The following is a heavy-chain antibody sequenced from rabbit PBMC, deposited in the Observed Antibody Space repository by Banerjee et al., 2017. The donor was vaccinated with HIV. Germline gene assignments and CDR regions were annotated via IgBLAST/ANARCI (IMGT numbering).Heavy chain of an antibody. Sequence: QEQLEESGGDLVKPEGSLTLTCTASGFSLSSYDMCWVRQAPGKGLEWIGCIWTGSSGSTYYASWAKGRFTISKTSSTTVTLQMTSLTAADTATYFCARADYAGAGFDLWGQGTLVTV. CDR2: IWTGSSGST. CDR3: ARADYAGAGFDL. D-gene: IGHD4-2*01. CDR1: GFSLSSYD. V-gene: IGHV1S45*01. J-gene: IGHJ3*01.